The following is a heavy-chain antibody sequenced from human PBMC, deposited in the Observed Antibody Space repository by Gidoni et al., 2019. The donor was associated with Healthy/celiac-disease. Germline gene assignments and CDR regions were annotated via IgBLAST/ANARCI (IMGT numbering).Heavy chain of an antibody. CDR2: ISSSSSTI. Sequence: EVQLVESGGGLLQPGRSLSLSCAASGFTFSSYSMNWVRQAPGKGLEWVSYISSSSSTIYYADSVKGRFTISRDNAKNSLYLQMNSLRDEDTAVYYCARERITSINWFDPWGQGTLVTVSS. V-gene: IGHV3-48*02. CDR3: ARERITSINWFDP. J-gene: IGHJ5*02. D-gene: IGHD3-10*01. CDR1: GFTFSSYS.